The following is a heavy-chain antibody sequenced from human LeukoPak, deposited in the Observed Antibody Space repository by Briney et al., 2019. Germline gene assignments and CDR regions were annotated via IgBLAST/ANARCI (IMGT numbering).Heavy chain of an antibody. CDR2: IYSGGST. J-gene: IGHJ4*02. CDR3: ARVRSGYYVDY. Sequence: GGSLRLSRAASGFTVSSNYMSWVRQAPGKGLEWVSVIYSGGSTYYADSVKGRFTISRDNSKNTLYLQMNSLRAEDTAVYYCARVRSGYYVDYWGQGTLVTVSS. D-gene: IGHD3-22*01. CDR1: GFTVSSNY. V-gene: IGHV3-66*01.